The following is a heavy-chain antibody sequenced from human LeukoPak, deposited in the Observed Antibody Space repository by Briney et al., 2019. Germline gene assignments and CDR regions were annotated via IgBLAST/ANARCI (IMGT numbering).Heavy chain of an antibody. D-gene: IGHD3-16*01. CDR2: IKPDGSGT. V-gene: IGHV3-7*04. CDR1: GFTLWTYW. Sequence: PGGSLRLSCAAPGFTLWTYWISWVRPAPGKGLEWVASIKPDGSGTFYVDSVKGRFTISRDNAENSLYLQMNGLRAEDTAVYYCARGSAWGGEYWGQGTLVTVSS. CDR3: ARGSAWGGEY. J-gene: IGHJ4*02.